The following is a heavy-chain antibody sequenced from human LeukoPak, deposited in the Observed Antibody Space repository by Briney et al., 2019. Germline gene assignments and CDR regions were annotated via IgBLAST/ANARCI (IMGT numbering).Heavy chain of an antibody. V-gene: IGHV1-2*02. CDR3: ARGPGGSYTGVFDY. CDR1: GYTFTGYY. Sequence: GASVKVSCKASGYTFTGYYMHWVRQAPGQGLEWMGWINPNSGGTNYAQKFQGRITMTRDTSISTACMELSRLRSDDTAVYYCARGPGGSYTGVFDYWGQGTLVTVSS. J-gene: IGHJ4*02. D-gene: IGHD1-26*01. CDR2: INPNSGGT.